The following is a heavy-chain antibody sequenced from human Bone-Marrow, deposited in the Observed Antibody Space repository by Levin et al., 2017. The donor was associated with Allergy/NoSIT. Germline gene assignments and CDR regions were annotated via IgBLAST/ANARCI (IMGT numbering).Heavy chain of an antibody. D-gene: IGHD6-13*01. Sequence: PGGSLRLSCAASGFTFSSYWMHWVRQAPGKGLVWVSRINSDGSTTTYADSVKGRFTISRDNAKNTLYLQVNSLRAEDTAVYYCARPIAPSGASYYYGLDVWGQGTTVTVSS. CDR2: INSDGSTT. CDR1: GFTFSSYW. V-gene: IGHV3-74*01. CDR3: ARPIAPSGASYYYGLDV. J-gene: IGHJ6*02.